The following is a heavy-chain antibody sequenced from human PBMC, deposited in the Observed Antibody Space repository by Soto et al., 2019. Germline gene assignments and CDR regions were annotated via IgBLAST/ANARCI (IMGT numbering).Heavy chain of an antibody. CDR2: MNPNSGNT. CDR1: GYTFTSYD. V-gene: IGHV1-8*01. D-gene: IGHD3-10*01. J-gene: IGHJ6*02. Sequence: GASVKVSCEASGYTFTSYDINWVRQATGQGLEWMGWMNPNSGNTGYAQKFQGRVTMTRNTSISTAYMELSSLRSEDTAVYYCARGFRGMVRGVIPKRLRGYYYGMDVWGQGTTVTVSS. CDR3: ARGFRGMVRGVIPKRLRGYYYGMDV.